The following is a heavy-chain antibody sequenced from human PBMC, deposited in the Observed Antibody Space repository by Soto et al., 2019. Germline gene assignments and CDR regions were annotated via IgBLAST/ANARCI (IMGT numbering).Heavy chain of an antibody. D-gene: IGHD6-13*01. V-gene: IGHV3-53*01. Sequence: PGGSLRLSCAASGFTVSSNYMSWVRQAPGKGLEWVSVIYSGGSTYYADSVKGRFTISRDNSKNTLYLQMNSLRAEDTAVYYCARYLSGIAAAGPLGYWGQRTLVTLST. J-gene: IGHJ4*02. CDR1: GFTVSSNY. CDR2: IYSGGST. CDR3: ARYLSGIAAAGPLGY.